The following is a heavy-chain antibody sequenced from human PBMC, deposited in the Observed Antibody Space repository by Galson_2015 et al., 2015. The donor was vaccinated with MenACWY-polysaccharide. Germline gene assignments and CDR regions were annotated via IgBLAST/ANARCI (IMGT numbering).Heavy chain of an antibody. CDR3: ARERGVRGVVVDQ. Sequence: SLRLSCAASGFTFSNFWLSWVRQAPGQALVWVASIQQAGSEKYLVDSVKGRFTISRDTAENSLFLQRNSLRAEDTAVYYCARERGVRGVVVDQGGKGTLVTVSA. J-gene: IGHJ4*02. CDR1: GFTFSNFW. D-gene: IGHD3-10*01. V-gene: IGHV3-7*01. CDR2: IQQAGSEK.